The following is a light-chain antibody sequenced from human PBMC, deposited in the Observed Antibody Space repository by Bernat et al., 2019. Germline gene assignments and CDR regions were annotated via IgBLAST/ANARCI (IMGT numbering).Light chain of an antibody. CDR3: LQDFIYPRT. CDR2: AAS. CDR1: RDIRTD. J-gene: IGKJ1*01. V-gene: IGKV1-6*01. Sequence: AIQLTQSPSSLSASVGDRVTITCRASRDIRTDFSWYQQKPGKAPKLLISAASSLRSGVPSRFSGTASGTDFTLTISSLQPEDFATYYCLQDFIYPRTFGQGTKVEI.